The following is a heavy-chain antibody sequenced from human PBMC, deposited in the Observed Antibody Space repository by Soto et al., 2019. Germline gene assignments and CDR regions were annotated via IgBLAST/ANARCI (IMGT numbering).Heavy chain of an antibody. Sequence: QVRLHESGPGLVKPSQTLSLTCSVSGGSISGDYYWSWIRQSPEKGLEWIGYIYYSGSSYSNPALQSRLSMSLDTSKNQFSLKLRSVTAADTALYYCARESGENWTYEAHWGQGTLVTVSS. J-gene: IGHJ1*01. CDR3: ARESGENWTYEAH. V-gene: IGHV4-30-4*08. CDR2: IYYSGSS. D-gene: IGHD1-7*01. CDR1: GGSISGDYY.